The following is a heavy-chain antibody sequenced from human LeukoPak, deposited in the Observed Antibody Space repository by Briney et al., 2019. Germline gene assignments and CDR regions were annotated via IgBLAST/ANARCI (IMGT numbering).Heavy chain of an antibody. V-gene: IGHV1-46*01. CDR3: ATRVAALLDAFDI. D-gene: IGHD2-15*01. CDR1: GYTFISYY. CDR2: INPSGGST. J-gene: IGHJ3*02. Sequence: GASVKVSFKTSGYTFISYYIHWVRQAPGQGLEWMGIINPSGGSTNYAQKFRGRVTMTRDMSTSTAYMELSSLRSEDTAVYYCATRVAALLDAFDIWGQGTMVTVSS.